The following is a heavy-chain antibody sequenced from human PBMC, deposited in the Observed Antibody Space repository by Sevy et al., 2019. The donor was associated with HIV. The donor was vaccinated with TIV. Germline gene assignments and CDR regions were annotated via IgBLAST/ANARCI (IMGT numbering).Heavy chain of an antibody. CDR2: INSDGGSL. CDR3: ARGTRGTFDS. CDR1: GFTFSSSW. D-gene: IGHD1-1*01. Sequence: GGSLRLSCAASGFTFSSSWTHWVRQVPGKGLVWVSRINSDGGSLSYADSVKGRFTISRDNAKKTLYLQMNSLRAEDTAMYFCARGTRGTFDSWCQGALVTVSS. J-gene: IGHJ4*02. V-gene: IGHV3-74*01.